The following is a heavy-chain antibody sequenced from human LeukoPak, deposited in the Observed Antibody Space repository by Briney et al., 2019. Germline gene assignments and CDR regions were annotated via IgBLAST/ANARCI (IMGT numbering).Heavy chain of an antibody. V-gene: IGHV3-23*01. CDR2: ISGSGGNT. D-gene: IGHD2-2*01. CDR3: AKRGAYQLLLTDGYYYYYYMDV. J-gene: IGHJ6*03. Sequence: GGSLRLSCAASGFTFSTYAMSWVRQAPGKGLEWVSAISGSGGNTYYADSVKGRFTISRDNSKNTLYLQMNSLRAEDTAVYYCAKRGAYQLLLTDGYYYYYYMDVWGKGTTVTVSS. CDR1: GFTFSTYA.